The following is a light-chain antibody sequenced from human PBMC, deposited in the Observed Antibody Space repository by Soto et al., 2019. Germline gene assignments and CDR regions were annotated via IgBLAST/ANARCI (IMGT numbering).Light chain of an antibody. J-gene: IGLJ2*01. CDR1: SSNIGAGYE. V-gene: IGLV1-40*01. CDR2: GNI. CDR3: QSYDSSLSGVV. Sequence: QSVLTQPPSVSGAPGQRVTISCTGSSSNIGAGYEVHWYQQLPGTAPKLLIYGNIYRPSGVPDRFSGSKSGTSVSLAITGLQAEDEADSHGQSYDSSLSGVVFGGGTTLTVL.